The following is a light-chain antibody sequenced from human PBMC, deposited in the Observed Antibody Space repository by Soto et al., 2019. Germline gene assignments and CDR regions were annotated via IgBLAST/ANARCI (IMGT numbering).Light chain of an antibody. J-gene: IGLJ1*01. Sequence: QSALTQPASVSGSPGQSVTISCTGPRSDIGDSNFISWYQHSPGKAPRLLICEVNNRPSGVSRRFSGSKAGNTASLTISGLLDDDEADYFCASFRSGTILVFGSGTKLTVL. V-gene: IGLV2-14*01. CDR1: RSDIGDSNF. CDR3: ASFRSGTILV. CDR2: EVN.